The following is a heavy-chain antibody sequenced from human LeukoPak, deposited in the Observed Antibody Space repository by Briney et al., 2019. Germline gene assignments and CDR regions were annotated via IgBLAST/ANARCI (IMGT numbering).Heavy chain of an antibody. CDR2: ISTYNGNT. J-gene: IGHJ4*02. CDR1: GYTFTSYG. CDR3: ARHYYGAGSYYLGY. Sequence: ASVTVSFKASGYTFTSYGISWVRQAPGQGLEWMGWISTYNGNTNYAQRLQGRVTMTTDTSTSTAYMELRSLRSDDTAMYYCARHYYGAGSYYLGYWGQGTLVTVSS. V-gene: IGHV1-18*04. D-gene: IGHD3-10*01.